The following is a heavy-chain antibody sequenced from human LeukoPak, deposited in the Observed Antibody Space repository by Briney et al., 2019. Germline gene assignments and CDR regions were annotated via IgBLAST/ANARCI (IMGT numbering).Heavy chain of an antibody. J-gene: IGHJ3*02. CDR3: ARAQPADNYYDSSGYLDAFDI. Sequence: SETLSLTCTVSGGSISSSSYYWGWIRQPPGKGLEWIASIYYSGSTYYNPSLKSRVTISVDTSKNQFSLKLSSVTAADTAVYYCARAQPADNYYDSSGYLDAFDIWGQGTMVTVSS. CDR1: GGSISSSSYY. CDR2: IYYSGST. D-gene: IGHD3-22*01. V-gene: IGHV4-39*07.